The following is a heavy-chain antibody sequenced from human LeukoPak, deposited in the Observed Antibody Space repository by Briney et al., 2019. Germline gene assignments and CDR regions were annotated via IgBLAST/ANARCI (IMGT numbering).Heavy chain of an antibody. CDR2: IFYSGTT. CDR3: ARTYCSGGSCHFDY. J-gene: IGHJ4*02. Sequence: PSETLSLTCTVSGGSIRSYYWSGIRQPPGKGLEWVGYIFYSGTTDSNPSLKSRVTISVDTSKNQFSLKLSSVTAADTAVYYCARTYCSGGSCHFDYWGQGTLVTVSS. D-gene: IGHD2-15*01. V-gene: IGHV4-59*08. CDR1: GGSIRSYY.